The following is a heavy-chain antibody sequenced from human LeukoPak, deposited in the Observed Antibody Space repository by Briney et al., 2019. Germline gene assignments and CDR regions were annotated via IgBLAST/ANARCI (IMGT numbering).Heavy chain of an antibody. CDR1: GGSISSYY. J-gene: IGHJ6*02. Sequence: SETLSLTCTVSGGSISSYYWSWIRQPPGKGLECIGYIYYSGSTNYNPSLKSRVTISVDTSKNQFSLKLSSVTAADTAVYYCASAKVVPAADSGYYYYGMDVWGQGTTVTVSS. CDR3: ASAKVVPAADSGYYYYGMDV. D-gene: IGHD2-2*01. V-gene: IGHV4-59*08. CDR2: IYYSGST.